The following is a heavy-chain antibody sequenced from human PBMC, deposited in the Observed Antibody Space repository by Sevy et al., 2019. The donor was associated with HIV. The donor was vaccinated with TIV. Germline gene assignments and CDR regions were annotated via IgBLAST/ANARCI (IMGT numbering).Heavy chain of an antibody. CDR1: GYLFSGYY. J-gene: IGHJ4*02. Sequence: ASVKVSCKASGYLFSGYYVHWVRQAPGQGLERMGWINPKDGGTNYAQKFQGRVTMTTDTSISTAYLELNRLTSDDTAMFYCSRSVYGSGTYLNDYWGQGTLITVSS. V-gene: IGHV1-2*02. CDR2: INPKDGGT. D-gene: IGHD3-10*01. CDR3: SRSVYGSGTYLNDY.